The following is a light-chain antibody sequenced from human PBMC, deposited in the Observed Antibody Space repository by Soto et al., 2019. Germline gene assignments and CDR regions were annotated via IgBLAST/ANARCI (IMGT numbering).Light chain of an antibody. Sequence: QSALTQPASVSGSPGQSITISCTGTSSDVGGYNYVSWYQQHPGKAPKLMIYEVSNRPSGVSNRFSGSTSGNTASLTISGLQAEGEADYYCSSYTSSSTLVVFGGGTKLTVL. CDR1: SSDVGGYNY. CDR2: EVS. V-gene: IGLV2-14*01. J-gene: IGLJ2*01. CDR3: SSYTSSSTLVV.